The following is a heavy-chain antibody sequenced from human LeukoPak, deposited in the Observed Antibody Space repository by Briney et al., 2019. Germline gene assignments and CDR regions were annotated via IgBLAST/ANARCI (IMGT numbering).Heavy chain of an antibody. CDR3: ARVNGVRYYYYYYGMDV. CDR2: IYYSGST. Sequence: SETPSLTCTVSGGSLSSYYWSWIRQPPGKGLEWIGYIYYSGSTNYNPSLKSRVTISVDTSKNQFSLKLSSVTAADTAVYYCARVNGVRYYYYYYGMDVWGQGTTVTVSS. V-gene: IGHV4-59*01. CDR1: GGSLSSYY. D-gene: IGHD4-17*01. J-gene: IGHJ6*02.